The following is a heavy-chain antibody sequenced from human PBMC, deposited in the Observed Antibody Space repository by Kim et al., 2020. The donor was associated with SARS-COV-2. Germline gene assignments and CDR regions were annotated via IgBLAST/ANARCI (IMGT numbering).Heavy chain of an antibody. Sequence: GESLKISCKGSGYSFTSYWISWVRQMPGKGLEWMGRIDPSDSYTNYSPSFQGHVTISADKSISTAYLQWSSLKASDTAMYYCAMQRTTVVTGDYYYGMDVWGQGTTVTVSS. CDR2: IDPSDSYT. V-gene: IGHV5-10-1*01. J-gene: IGHJ6*02. CDR1: GYSFTSYW. D-gene: IGHD4-17*01. CDR3: AMQRTTVVTGDYYYGMDV.